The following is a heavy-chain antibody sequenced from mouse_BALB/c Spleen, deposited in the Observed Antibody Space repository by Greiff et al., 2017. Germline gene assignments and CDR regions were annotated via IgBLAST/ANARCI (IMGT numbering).Heavy chain of an antibody. J-gene: IGHJ1*01. Sequence: VQLQQSGPELVKPGASVKISCKTSGYTFTEYTMHWVKQSHGKSLEWIGGINPNNGGTSYNQKFKGKATLTVDKSSSTAYMQLSSPTSEDSAVYYCARSSFITTVVDPYWYFDVWGAGTTVTVSS. V-gene: IGHV1-18*01. D-gene: IGHD1-1*01. CDR1: GYTFTEYT. CDR3: ARSSFITTVVDPYWYFDV. CDR2: INPNNGGT.